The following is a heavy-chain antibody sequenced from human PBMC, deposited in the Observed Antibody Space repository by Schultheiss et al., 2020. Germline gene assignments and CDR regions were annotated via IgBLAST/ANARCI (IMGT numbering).Heavy chain of an antibody. J-gene: IGHJ4*02. Sequence: AETLSLTCTVSGGSITSSDYYWAWIRQPPGKGLEWIGNIYYSGSTNYNPSLKSRVTISVDTSKNQFSLKLTSVTAADTAVYYCASRSPNTGWSFDNWGQGTRVIVGS. CDR2: IYYSGST. CDR3: ASRSPNTGWSFDN. D-gene: IGHD6-19*01. V-gene: IGHV4-39*07. CDR1: GGSITSSDYY.